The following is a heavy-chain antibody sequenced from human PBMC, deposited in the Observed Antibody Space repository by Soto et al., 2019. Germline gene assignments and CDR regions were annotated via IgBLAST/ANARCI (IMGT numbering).Heavy chain of an antibody. CDR1: GFTFSSYG. J-gene: IGHJ4*02. D-gene: IGHD3-3*01. CDR3: AKDYDFWSGCIHY. CDR2: ISYDGSNK. Sequence: QVQLVESGGGVVQPGRSLRLSCAASGFTFSSYGMHWVRQAPGKGREWVAVISYDGSNKYYADSVKGRFTISRDNSKNTLDLNMNSLGAEKTAVYYCAKDYDFWSGCIHYWGQGTRVNVSS. V-gene: IGHV3-30*18.